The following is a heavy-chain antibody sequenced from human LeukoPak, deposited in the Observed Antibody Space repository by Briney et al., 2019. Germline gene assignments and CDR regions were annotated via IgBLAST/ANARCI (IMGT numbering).Heavy chain of an antibody. CDR1: GFTFSNYA. CDR3: AELGITMIGGV. D-gene: IGHD3-10*02. V-gene: IGHV3-64*01. J-gene: IGHJ6*04. Sequence: GGSLRLSCGASGFTFSNYAMHWVRQAPGKGLEYVSGISSNGGSTYYANSVKGRFTISRDNSKNTLYFQVGSLRVEDMAVYYCAELGITMIGGVWGKGTTVTISS. CDR2: ISSNGGST.